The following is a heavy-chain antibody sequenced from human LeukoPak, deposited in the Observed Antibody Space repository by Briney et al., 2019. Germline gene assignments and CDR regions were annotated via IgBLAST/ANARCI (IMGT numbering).Heavy chain of an antibody. D-gene: IGHD2-15*01. CDR3: AREWWDLLQRGVLFY. V-gene: IGHV4-59*12. Sequence: SETLSLTCTVSGGSISSYYWSWIRQPPGKELEWIGYIYYSGSTNYNPSLKSRVTISLDTSKKQFSLKLISVTAADTAVYYCAREWWDLLQRGVLFYWGQGTPVTVSS. CDR2: IYYSGST. CDR1: GGSISSYY. J-gene: IGHJ4*02.